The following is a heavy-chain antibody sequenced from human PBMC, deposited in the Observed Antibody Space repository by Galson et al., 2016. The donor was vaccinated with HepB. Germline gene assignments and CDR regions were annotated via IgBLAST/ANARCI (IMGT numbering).Heavy chain of an antibody. D-gene: IGHD6-19*01. J-gene: IGHJ4*02. Sequence: SLRLSCAASGFPFSTYGMSWVRQAPGKGLEWVSGISGSGGSIYSADSVKGRFTISRDNSKNTLNLEMNSLRADDTAVYYCAKKSLVAGTATYVLDNWGQGTLVTVSS. CDR1: GFPFSTYG. CDR2: ISGSGGSI. CDR3: AKKSLVAGTATYVLDN. V-gene: IGHV3-23*01.